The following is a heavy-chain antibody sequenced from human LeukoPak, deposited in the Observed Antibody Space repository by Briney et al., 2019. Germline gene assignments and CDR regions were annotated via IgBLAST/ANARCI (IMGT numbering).Heavy chain of an antibody. CDR2: IYSGGST. CDR1: GFTVSSNY. D-gene: IGHD3-16*01. Sequence: GGSLRLSCAASGFTVSSNYMSLVRQAPGKGLEWVSVIYSGGSTYYADSVKGRFTISRDNSKNTLYLQMNSPRAEDTAVYYCARNPLMIYYFDYWGQGTLVTVSS. J-gene: IGHJ4*02. V-gene: IGHV3-66*01. CDR3: ARNPLMIYYFDY.